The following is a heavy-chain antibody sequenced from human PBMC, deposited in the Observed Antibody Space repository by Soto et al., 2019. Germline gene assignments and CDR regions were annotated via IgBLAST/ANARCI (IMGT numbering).Heavy chain of an antibody. CDR3: ARDVRRYCSSTSCFNFDY. CDR1: GFTFSSYG. D-gene: IGHD2-2*01. Sequence: VQLVESGGGVVQPGRSLRLSCAASGFTFSSYGMHWVRQAPGKGLEWVAVIWYDGSNKYYADSVKGRFTISRDNSKNTLYLQMTSLRAEDTAVYYCARDVRRYCSSTSCFNFDYWGQGTLVTVSS. CDR2: IWYDGSNK. V-gene: IGHV3-33*01. J-gene: IGHJ4*02.